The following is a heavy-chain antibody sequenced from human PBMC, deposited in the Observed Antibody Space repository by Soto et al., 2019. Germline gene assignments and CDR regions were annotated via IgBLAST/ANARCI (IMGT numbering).Heavy chain of an antibody. CDR2: INHSGST. J-gene: IGHJ3*02. CDR3: AGGARYSSSWYLQRAFDI. V-gene: IGHV4-34*01. CDR1: GGSFSCYY. D-gene: IGHD6-13*01. Sequence: PSETLSLTCAVYGGSFSCYYWSWIRQPPGKGLEWIGEINHSGSTNYNPSLKSRVTISVDTSKNQFSLKLSSVTAADTAVYYCAGGARYSSSWYLQRAFDIWGQGTMVTVSS.